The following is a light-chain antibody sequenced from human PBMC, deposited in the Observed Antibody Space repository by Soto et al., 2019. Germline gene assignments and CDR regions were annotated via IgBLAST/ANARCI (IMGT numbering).Light chain of an antibody. V-gene: IGKV1D-12*01. CDR3: QQTNRFTLT. CDR1: QDISNW. J-gene: IGKJ4*01. CDR2: AAS. Sequence: DIQMTQSPSSVSASIGDRVTITCRASQDISNWLAWYQQKPGKAPKILIYAASSLQSGVPSRFSGSGSGTDFTLTIRRLQPEDFATYYCQQTNRFTLTFGGGTKVDIK.